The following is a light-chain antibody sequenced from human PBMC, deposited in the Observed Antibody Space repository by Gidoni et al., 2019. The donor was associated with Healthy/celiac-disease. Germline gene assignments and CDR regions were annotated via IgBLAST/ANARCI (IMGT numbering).Light chain of an antibody. CDR2: AAS. CDR1: QGTSSY. J-gene: IGKJ4*01. Sequence: AIRMTQSPSSFSASTGDRVTITCRASQGTSSYLAWYQQKPGKAPKLLIYAASTLQSGVPSRCSGSGSGTDFTLTSSCLQAEDVATYYCQQYYSYPLTFGGGTKVEIK. V-gene: IGKV1-8*01. CDR3: QQYYSYPLT.